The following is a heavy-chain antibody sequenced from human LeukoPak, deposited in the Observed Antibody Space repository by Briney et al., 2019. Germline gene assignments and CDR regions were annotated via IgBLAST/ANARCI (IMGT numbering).Heavy chain of an antibody. J-gene: IGHJ4*02. CDR2: ISSSSSYI. V-gene: IGHV3-21*01. D-gene: IGHD2-15*01. Sequence: AGGSLRLSCAASGFTFSSYSMNWVRQAPGKGLEWVSSISSSSSYIYYADSVKGRFTISRDNAKNSLYLQMNSLRAEDTAVYYCAGSGYCSGGSCYSDYWGQGTLVTVSS. CDR3: AGSGYCSGGSCYSDY. CDR1: GFTFSSYS.